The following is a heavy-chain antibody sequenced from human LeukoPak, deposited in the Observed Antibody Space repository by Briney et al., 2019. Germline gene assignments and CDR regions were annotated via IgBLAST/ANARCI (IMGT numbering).Heavy chain of an antibody. Sequence: GGSLRLSCAASGFTFSSHSMNWVRQAPGKGLEWVSYISSSSSTIYYADSVKGRFTISRDNAKNSLYLQMNSLRDEDTAVYYCARKLAGYSSGRGWFDPWGQGTLVTVSS. CDR3: ARKLAGYSSGRGWFDP. CDR2: ISSSSSTI. D-gene: IGHD6-19*01. V-gene: IGHV3-48*02. J-gene: IGHJ5*02. CDR1: GFTFSSHS.